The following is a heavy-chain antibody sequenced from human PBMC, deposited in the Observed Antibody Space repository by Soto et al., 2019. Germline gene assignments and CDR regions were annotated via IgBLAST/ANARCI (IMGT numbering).Heavy chain of an antibody. CDR2: IKDGGSF. J-gene: IGHJ2*01. CDR3: ARESHDILTGPPWVWYFDL. Sequence: QVQLQQWGAGPLRPLETLSLTCGVSGGSFSGYYGAWIRQSPGKGLEWIGEIKDGGSFNYNPSLKSRVSISVDTSKNHFSLNLRSVTAADTAVYYCARESHDILTGPPWVWYFDLWGRGTLVTVSS. D-gene: IGHD3-9*01. CDR1: GGSFSGYY. V-gene: IGHV4-34*01.